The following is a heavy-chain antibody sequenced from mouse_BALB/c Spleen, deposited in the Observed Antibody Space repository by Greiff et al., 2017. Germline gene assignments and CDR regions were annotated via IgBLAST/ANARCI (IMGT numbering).Heavy chain of an antibody. CDR1: GFTFSSFG. J-gene: IGHJ2*01. D-gene: IGHD1-2*01. CDR3: ARELLRLYYFDY. Sequence: EVKLMESGGGLVQPGGSRKLSCAASGFTFSSFGMHWVRQAPEKGLEWVAYISSDSSTIYYADTVKGRFTISRDNPKNTLFLQMTSLRSEDTAMYYCARELLRLYYFDYWGQGTTLTVSS. CDR2: ISSDSSTI. V-gene: IGHV5-17*02.